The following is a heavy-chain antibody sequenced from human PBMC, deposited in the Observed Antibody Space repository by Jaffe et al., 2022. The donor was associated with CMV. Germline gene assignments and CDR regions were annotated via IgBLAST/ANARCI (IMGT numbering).Heavy chain of an antibody. CDR2: IRSKAYGGTT. CDR1: GFTFGDYA. J-gene: IGHJ6*03. CDR3: TRGGAGTVPYYYYYMDV. Sequence: EVQLVESGGGLVQPGRSLRLSCTASGFTFGDYAMSWVRQAPGKGLEWVGFIRSKAYGGTTEYAASVKGRFTISRDDSKSIAYLQMNSLKTEDTAVYYCTRGGAGTVPYYYYYMDVWGKGTTVTVSS. V-gene: IGHV3-49*04. D-gene: IGHD1-1*01.